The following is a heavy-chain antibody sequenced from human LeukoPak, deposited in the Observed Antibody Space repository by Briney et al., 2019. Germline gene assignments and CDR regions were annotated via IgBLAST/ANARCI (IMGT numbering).Heavy chain of an antibody. Sequence: SETLSLTCTVSGGSVSSGSYYWSWIRQPPGKGLEWIGDIYYSGSTNYNPSLKSRITISVDTSKNQFSLKLSSVTAADTAVYYCARTTGYSSGWHARWFDPWGQGTLVTVSS. CDR1: GGSVSSGSYY. D-gene: IGHD6-19*01. CDR3: ARTTGYSSGWHARWFDP. J-gene: IGHJ5*02. V-gene: IGHV4-61*01. CDR2: IYYSGST.